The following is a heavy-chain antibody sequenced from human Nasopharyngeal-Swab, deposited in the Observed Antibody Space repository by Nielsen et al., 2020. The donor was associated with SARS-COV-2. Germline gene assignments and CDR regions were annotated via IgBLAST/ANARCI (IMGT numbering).Heavy chain of an antibody. Sequence: GGSLRLSCTAYGFTFSSYAMSWVRQAPGKGLEWVSEISGSGGSTYYAESVKGRFTISRDNSKNTLYLQMSSLRAEDTAIYYCAKDLGVESPLWFDYWGQGTLLTVSS. CDR3: AKDLGVESPLWFDY. D-gene: IGHD4-23*01. CDR1: GFTFSSYA. J-gene: IGHJ4*02. CDR2: ISGSGGST. V-gene: IGHV3-23*01.